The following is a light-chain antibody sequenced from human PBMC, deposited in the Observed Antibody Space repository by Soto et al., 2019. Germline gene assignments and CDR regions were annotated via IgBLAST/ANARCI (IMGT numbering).Light chain of an antibody. V-gene: IGLV2-8*01. CDR3: SSYAGSNNFV. Sequence: QSVLAQPPSASGSPGQSVTISCTVPSSDVGGYNYVSWYQQHPGKAPKLMIYEVSKRPSGVPDRFSGSKSGNTASLTVSGLQAEDEADYYCSSYAGSNNFVFGTGTKVTVL. CDR1: SSDVGGYNY. CDR2: EVS. J-gene: IGLJ1*01.